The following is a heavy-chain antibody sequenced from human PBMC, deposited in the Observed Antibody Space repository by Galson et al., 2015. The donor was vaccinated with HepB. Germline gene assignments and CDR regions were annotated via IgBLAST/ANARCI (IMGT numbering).Heavy chain of an antibody. V-gene: IGHV3-33*01. CDR2: IWFDGSNK. CDR1: GFTFSNYG. CDR3: ARSPSSSWGDGFDI. J-gene: IGHJ3*02. D-gene: IGHD6-13*01. Sequence: SLRLSCAASGFTFSNYGMHWVRQAPGKGLEWVAVIWFDGSNKDCLDSVRGRFTISRDNSKNMLFLEMNSLRDEDTAIYYCARSPSSSWGDGFDIWGQGTMVSVSS.